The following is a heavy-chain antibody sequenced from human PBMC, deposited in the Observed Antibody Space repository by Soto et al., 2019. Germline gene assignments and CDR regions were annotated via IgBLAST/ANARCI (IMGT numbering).Heavy chain of an antibody. D-gene: IGHD3-16*01. CDR3: ARQWYDSVGVAMDV. CDR1: GFTFTTYS. Sequence: GGSLRLSCAASGFTFTTYSMNWVRQAPGKGLEWVSYISSSSSSTFYADSVKGRFTISRDNAKNSLYLQMNSLIDEDTAVYYCARQWYDSVGVAMDVWGQGTTVTVSS. J-gene: IGHJ6*02. V-gene: IGHV3-48*02. CDR2: ISSSSSST.